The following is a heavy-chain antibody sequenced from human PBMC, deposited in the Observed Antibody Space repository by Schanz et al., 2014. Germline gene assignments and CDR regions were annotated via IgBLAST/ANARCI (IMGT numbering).Heavy chain of an antibody. CDR1: GGSIRSGTYY. CDR3: ARDTTWRLDL. CDR2: VFPNGIT. D-gene: IGHD1-1*01. Sequence: QVQLQESGPGLVKPSQTLSLTCTVSGGSIRSGTYYWSWIRQPAGKALEWVGRVFPNGITNYNPSLKRRVPIPLDTSKIQFSLTVASLTAADTAVYYCARDTTWRLDLWGRGTLVTVSS. V-gene: IGHV4-61*02. J-gene: IGHJ2*01.